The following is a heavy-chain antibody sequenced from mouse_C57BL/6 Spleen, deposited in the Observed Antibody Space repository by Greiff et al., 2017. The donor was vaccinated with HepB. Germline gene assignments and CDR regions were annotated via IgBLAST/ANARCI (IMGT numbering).Heavy chain of an antibody. CDR1: GFTFSSYA. CDR2: ISDGGSYT. J-gene: IGHJ4*01. CDR3: AREWSDY. V-gene: IGHV5-4*01. D-gene: IGHD1-1*02. Sequence: EVQGVESGGGLVKPGGSLKLSCAASGFTFSSYAMSWVRQTPEKRLEWVATISDGGSYTYYPDNVKGRFTISRDNAKNNLYLQMSHLKSEDTAMYYCAREWSDYWGQGTSVTVSS.